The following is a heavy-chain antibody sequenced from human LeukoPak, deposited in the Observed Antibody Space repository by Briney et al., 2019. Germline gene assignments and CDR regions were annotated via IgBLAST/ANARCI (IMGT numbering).Heavy chain of an antibody. CDR1: GFTFSSYG. CDR2: ISYDGSNK. CDR3: AKDPEWELPPDY. Sequence: GGSLRLSCAASGFTFSSYGMHWVRQAPGKGLEWVAVISYDGSNKYYADSVKGRFTISRDNSKNTLYLQMNSLRAEDTAVYYCAKDPEWELPPDYWGQGTLVTVSS. D-gene: IGHD1-26*01. J-gene: IGHJ4*02. V-gene: IGHV3-30*18.